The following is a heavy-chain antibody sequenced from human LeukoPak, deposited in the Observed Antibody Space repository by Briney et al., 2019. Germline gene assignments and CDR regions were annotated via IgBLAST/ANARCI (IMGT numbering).Heavy chain of an antibody. J-gene: IGHJ4*01. CDR1: GFNFYLYS. CDR2: LSGDTETI. Sequence: QPGGSLRLSCVGSGFNFYLYSLNWVRQTPGKGLEWLSFLSGDTETIYYADSVRGRFTITRDNAKKSLYLQMDSLRVEDTGVYFCARVVADSGYGPLDYWGQGTPVTVSS. CDR3: ARVVADSGYGPLDY. V-gene: IGHV3-48*01. D-gene: IGHD5-12*01.